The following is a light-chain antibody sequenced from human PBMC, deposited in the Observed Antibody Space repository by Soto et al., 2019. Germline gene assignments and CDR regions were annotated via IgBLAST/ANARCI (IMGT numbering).Light chain of an antibody. V-gene: IGKV3-15*01. CDR2: AAS. CDR3: QQYGNSPQT. CDR1: QIINDN. Sequence: EVVMTQSPATLSVSPGERATLFCWASQIINDNVAWYQQKPGQAPRLLIYAASARATGIPARFSGSGSGTDFTLTISRLEPEDFAVYYCQQYGNSPQTFGQGTKVDI. J-gene: IGKJ1*01.